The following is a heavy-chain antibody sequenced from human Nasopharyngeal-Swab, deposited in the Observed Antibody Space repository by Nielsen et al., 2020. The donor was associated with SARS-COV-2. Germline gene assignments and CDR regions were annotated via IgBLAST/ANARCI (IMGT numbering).Heavy chain of an antibody. D-gene: IGHD6-13*01. Sequence: GESLKISCAASGFTFSSYWMHWVRQAPGKGLVWVSRINSDGSSTSYADSVKGRFAISRDNAKNTLYLQMNSLRAEDTAVYYCARDPLAGYSSRAYYYYGMDVWGQGTTVTVSS. CDR3: ARDPLAGYSSRAYYYYGMDV. V-gene: IGHV3-74*01. J-gene: IGHJ6*02. CDR1: GFTFSSYW. CDR2: INSDGSST.